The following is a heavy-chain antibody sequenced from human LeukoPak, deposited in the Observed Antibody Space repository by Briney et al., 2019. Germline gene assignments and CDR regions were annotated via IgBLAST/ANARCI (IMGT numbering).Heavy chain of an antibody. CDR2: IIPILGIA. J-gene: IGHJ5*02. D-gene: IGHD2-2*02. Sequence: PEASVKVSCKASGYTFTGYYMHWVGQAPGQRLEWMGRIIPILGIANYAQKFQGRVTITADKSTSTAYMELSSLRSEDTAVYYCARDPAAISSFNWFDPWGQGTLVTVSS. CDR3: ARDPAAISSFNWFDP. CDR1: GYTFTGYY. V-gene: IGHV1-69*04.